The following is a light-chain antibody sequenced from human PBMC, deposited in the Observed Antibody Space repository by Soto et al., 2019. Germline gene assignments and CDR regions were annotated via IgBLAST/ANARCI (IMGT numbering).Light chain of an antibody. V-gene: IGLV1-44*01. CDR3: AAWDDILNGQDVV. J-gene: IGLJ2*01. Sequence: QLVLTQPPSASGTPGQRVTISCSGSSSNIGSNTVNWYQQLPGTAPKLLIYSNNQRPSGVPDRFSGSKSGTSASLAISGLKSEDEADYYCAAWDDILNGQDVVFGGGTKLTVL. CDR1: SSNIGSNT. CDR2: SNN.